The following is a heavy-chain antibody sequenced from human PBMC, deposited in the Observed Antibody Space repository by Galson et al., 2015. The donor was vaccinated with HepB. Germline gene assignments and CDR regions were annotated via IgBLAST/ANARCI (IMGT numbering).Heavy chain of an antibody. V-gene: IGHV3-23*01. J-gene: IGHJ4*01. CDR3: AKTSVESCSSTSCSDFDR. D-gene: IGHD2-2*01. Sequence: SLRLSCAASGFTFGTSALSWLRQAPGKGLAWVSSVNPPTGPSYYATSVRGRFTVSRDNSNQTLYLHMRSLTKEDTAIYYCAKTSVESCSSTSCSDFDRWGHGTLVTVSS. CDR2: VNPPTGPS. CDR1: GFTFGTSA.